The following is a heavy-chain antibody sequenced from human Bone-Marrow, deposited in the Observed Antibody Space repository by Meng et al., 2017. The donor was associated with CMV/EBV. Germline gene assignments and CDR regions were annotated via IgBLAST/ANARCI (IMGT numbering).Heavy chain of an antibody. Sequence: GESLKISCAASGFTFSSYWMHWVRQAPGKGLVWVSRINADGTNTNYADSVKGRFTISRDNAKNTLYLQMNSLRAEDTAVYYCAREDRRVYFDDWGQGTLVTVSS. CDR1: GFTFSSYW. CDR2: INADGTNT. CDR3: AREDRRVYFDD. V-gene: IGHV3-74*01. J-gene: IGHJ4*02.